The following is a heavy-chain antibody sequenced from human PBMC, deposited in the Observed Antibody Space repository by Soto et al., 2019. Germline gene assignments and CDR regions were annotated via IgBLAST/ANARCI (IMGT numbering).Heavy chain of an antibody. CDR2: IRGKNNNDAT. CDR1: GFTFSVSD. J-gene: IGHJ6*02. Sequence: ERQLVQSGGVVVQPGGSLKLSCAAFGFTFSVSDMHWVRQASGKGLEWVGRIRGKNNNDATTYAASMTGRFIISRDDSDNTAVLQMSSLKTEDTAIYYCTRHEEGSRAVFYGMAVWGQGTTVTVSS. D-gene: IGHD6-19*01. CDR3: TRHEEGSRAVFYGMAV. V-gene: IGHV3-73*02.